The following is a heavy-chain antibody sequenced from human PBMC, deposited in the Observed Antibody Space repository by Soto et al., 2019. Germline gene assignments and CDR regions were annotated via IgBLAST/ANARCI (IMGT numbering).Heavy chain of an antibody. D-gene: IGHD1-26*01. Sequence: PGESLKISCKGSGYSFTSYWIGWVRPLPGKGLEWMGIIYPGDSDTRYSPSFQGQVTISADKSISTAYLQWSSLKASDTAMYYCARSPGVVMGATYYYYYGMDVWGQGTTVTVSS. CDR1: GYSFTSYW. V-gene: IGHV5-51*01. CDR3: ARSPGVVMGATYYYYYGMDV. J-gene: IGHJ6*02. CDR2: IYPGDSDT.